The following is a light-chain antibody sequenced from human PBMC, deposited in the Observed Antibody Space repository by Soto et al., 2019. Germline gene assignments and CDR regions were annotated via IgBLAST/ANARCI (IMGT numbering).Light chain of an antibody. CDR3: GTWDSRLSAVV. Sequence: QSALTQPPSVSAAPGQKVTISCSGSSSNIGNNFVSWYQQLPGTAPKLLIYENNKRPSGIPDRFSGSKSGTSATLGITGLQTGDEADFYCGTWDSRLSAVVIGGGTQLTVL. J-gene: IGLJ2*01. CDR2: ENN. V-gene: IGLV1-51*02. CDR1: SSNIGNNF.